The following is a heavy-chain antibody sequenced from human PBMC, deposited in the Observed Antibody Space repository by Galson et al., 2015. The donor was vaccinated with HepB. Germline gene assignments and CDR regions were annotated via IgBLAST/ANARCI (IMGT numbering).Heavy chain of an antibody. CDR2: ISGSGGST. CDR1: GFTFSTYG. Sequence: SLRLSCAASGFTFSTYGMYWVRQAPGKGLEWVSAISGSGGSTYYADSVKGRFTISRDNSKNTLYLQMNSLRAEDTAVYYCATGSKDDSSGYYRYYYYYGMDVWGQGTTVTVSS. J-gene: IGHJ6*02. CDR3: ATGSKDDSSGYYRYYYYYGMDV. V-gene: IGHV3-23*01. D-gene: IGHD3-22*01.